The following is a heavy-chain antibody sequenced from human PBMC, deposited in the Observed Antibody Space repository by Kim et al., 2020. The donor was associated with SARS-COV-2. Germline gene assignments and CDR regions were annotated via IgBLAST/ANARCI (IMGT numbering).Heavy chain of an antibody. CDR3: ARDRDPYGDWGGGWFDP. CDR1: GFTFSSYS. Sequence: GGSLRLSCAASGFTFSSYSMNWVRQAPGKGLEWVSSISSISTYIYYADSVKGRFTISRDNAKNSLYLQLNSLRAEDTAVYYCARDRDPYGDWGGGWFDPWGQGTLVTVSS. CDR2: ISSISTYI. V-gene: IGHV3-21*01. D-gene: IGHD4-17*01. J-gene: IGHJ5*02.